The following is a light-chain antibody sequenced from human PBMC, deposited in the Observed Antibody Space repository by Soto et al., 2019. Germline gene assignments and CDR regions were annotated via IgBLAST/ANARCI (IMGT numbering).Light chain of an antibody. J-gene: IGKJ1*01. Sequence: EIVLTQSPGTLSLSPGERATLSCRASQSVSSNYLARYQQKPGQAPRLLMYGASNRATGIPDRFSGSGSGTDFTLTISRLEPEDFAVFFCQHYDSPPPTFGQGTKVEIK. V-gene: IGKV3-20*01. CDR1: QSVSSNY. CDR3: QHYDSPPPT. CDR2: GAS.